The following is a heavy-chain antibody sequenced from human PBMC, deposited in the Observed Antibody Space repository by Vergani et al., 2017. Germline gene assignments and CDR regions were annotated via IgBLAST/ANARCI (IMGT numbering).Heavy chain of an antibody. V-gene: IGHV1-2*02. CDR1: GFIFTDYY. J-gene: IGHJ4*02. CDR2: INPNGDAT. CDR3: ARDHQGPTTLDY. D-gene: IGHD1-26*01. Sequence: QVQLVQSGAELKKPGASVRVSCKASGFIFTDYYIHWMRQAPGQGLEWIGWINPNGDATHYALNFRGRVTLTRDTSSTTAYMDLASLTSDDTAIYYCARDHQGPTTLDYWGQGSLVTVSS.